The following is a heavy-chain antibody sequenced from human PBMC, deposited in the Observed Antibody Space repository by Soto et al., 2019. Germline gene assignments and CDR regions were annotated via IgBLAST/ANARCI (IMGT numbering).Heavy chain of an antibody. CDR2: ISAYNGNT. Sequence: QVQLVQSGAEVKKPGASVKVSCKASGYTFTSYGISWVRQAPGQGLEWMGWISAYNGNTNYAQKLQGRVTMTTDTSTSTAYMVLRSLRSDDTAVSYWARDGDIVVVPAAMIRLVGYYYYYSMDVWGKGTTVTVSS. J-gene: IGHJ6*03. CDR1: GYTFTSYG. V-gene: IGHV1-18*01. CDR3: ARDGDIVVVPAAMIRLVGYYYYYSMDV. D-gene: IGHD2-2*01.